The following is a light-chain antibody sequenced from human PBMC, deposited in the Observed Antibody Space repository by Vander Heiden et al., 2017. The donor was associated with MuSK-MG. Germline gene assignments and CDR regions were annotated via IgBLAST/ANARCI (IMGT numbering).Light chain of an antibody. CDR3: CYYAGSSRV. CDR1: SSDVGTYNL. Sequence: QSALTQPASVSGSPGQSITISCTGTSSDVGTYNLVSWYQKHPGKVPKLMIYEVTKRPSGVSKRFSGSKSGNTASLTISGLQAEDEADYYCCYYAGSSRVFGGGTKLTVL. V-gene: IGLV2-23*02. J-gene: IGLJ3*02. CDR2: EVT.